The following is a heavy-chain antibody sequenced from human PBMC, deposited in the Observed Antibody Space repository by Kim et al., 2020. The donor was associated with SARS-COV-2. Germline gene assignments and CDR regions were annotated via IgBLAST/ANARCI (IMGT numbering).Heavy chain of an antibody. CDR2: CDPEDGET. CDR3: ATAIAVAGTTIYYYYGMDV. V-gene: IGHV1-24*01. Sequence: ASVKVSCKGSGYTLTELSMHWVRQAPGKGLEWMGGCDPEDGETIYAQKFQGRVTMTEDTSTDTAYMELSSLRSEDTAVYYCATAIAVAGTTIYYYYGMDVWGQGTTVTVSS. D-gene: IGHD6-19*01. CDR1: GYTLTELS. J-gene: IGHJ6*02.